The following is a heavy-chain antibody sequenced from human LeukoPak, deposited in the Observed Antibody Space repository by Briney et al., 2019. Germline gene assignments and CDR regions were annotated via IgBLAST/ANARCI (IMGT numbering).Heavy chain of an antibody. D-gene: IGHD6-13*01. V-gene: IGHV3-7*04. CDR3: ARDISPEKGQQLAN. Sequence: GGSLRLSCAGSGFTFSRFWMSWVRQAPGKGLEYVANIKEDGSEKYYVDSVKGGFTISRDNAKNSLYLQMSSLRVEDTAVYYCARDISPEKGQQLANWGQGTQVTVSS. CDR2: IKEDGSEK. J-gene: IGHJ4*02. CDR1: GFTFSRFW.